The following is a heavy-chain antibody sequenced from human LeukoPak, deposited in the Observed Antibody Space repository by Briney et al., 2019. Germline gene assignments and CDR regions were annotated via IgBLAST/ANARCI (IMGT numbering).Heavy chain of an antibody. V-gene: IGHV4-34*01. D-gene: IGHD5-12*01. Sequence: SETLSLTCTVSGGSISSYYWSWIRQPPGKGLEWIGEINHSGSTNYNPSLKSRVTISVDTSKNQFSLKLSSVTAADTAVYYCARGGGYNYVVNYWGQGTLVTVFS. CDR1: GGSISSYY. J-gene: IGHJ4*02. CDR3: ARGGGYNYVVNY. CDR2: INHSGST.